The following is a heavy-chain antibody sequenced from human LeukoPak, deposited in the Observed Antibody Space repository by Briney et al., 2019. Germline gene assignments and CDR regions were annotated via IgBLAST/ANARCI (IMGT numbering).Heavy chain of an antibody. CDR2: INTDGSDT. V-gene: IGHV3-74*01. CDR1: GFTFSRYW. Sequence: GGSLRLSCAASGFTFSRYWMHWVRQAPGKGLVWISRINTDGSDTSYADSVRGRFTISRDNSKNTLYLQMNSLRAEDTAVYYCAKDKAVTTYYFDYWGQGTLVTVSS. D-gene: IGHD4-17*01. J-gene: IGHJ4*02. CDR3: AKDKAVTTYYFDY.